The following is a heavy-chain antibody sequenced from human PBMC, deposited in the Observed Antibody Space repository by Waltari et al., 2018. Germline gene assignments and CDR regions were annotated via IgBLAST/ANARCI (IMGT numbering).Heavy chain of an antibody. CDR2: INAGNGNT. CDR1: GYTFTSYA. V-gene: IGHV1-3*01. Sequence: QVQLVQSGAEVKKPGASVKVSCKASGYTFTSYAMHWVRQAPGQRLEWMGWINAGNGNTKYSQKFQGRVTITRDTSASTAYMELSSLRSEDTAVYYCARDWVGAAAGTGRYWYFDLWGRGTLVTVSS. D-gene: IGHD6-13*01. J-gene: IGHJ2*01. CDR3: ARDWVGAAAGTGRYWYFDL.